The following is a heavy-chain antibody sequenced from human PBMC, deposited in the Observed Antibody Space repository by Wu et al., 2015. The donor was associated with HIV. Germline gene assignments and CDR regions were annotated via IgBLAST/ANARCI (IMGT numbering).Heavy chain of an antibody. CDR2: IIPSFGTA. Sequence: QVQLVQSGAEVKKSGSSVKVSCKASGGTFSSYAINWVRQAPGQGLEWMGRIIPSFGTANYAQKFQDRVTITADESTNIAYMELSSLRSEDTAVYYCARERITMVRGVIIGTYYYGMDVWGQGTTVTVSS. CDR3: ARERITMVRGVIIGTYYYGMDV. D-gene: IGHD3-10*01. CDR1: GGTFSSYA. V-gene: IGHV1-69*13. J-gene: IGHJ6*02.